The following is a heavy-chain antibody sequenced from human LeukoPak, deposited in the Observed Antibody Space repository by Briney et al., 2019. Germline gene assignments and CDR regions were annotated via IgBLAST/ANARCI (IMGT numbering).Heavy chain of an antibody. CDR2: IIPILGIA. V-gene: IGHV1-69*04. Sequence: SVTVSCKASGGTFSSFAISWVRQAPGQGLEWMGRIIPILGIATYAQKFQGRLTITADKSMSTAYMELSSLRSEDTAVYYCATDGSGLTSVTTIDSWGQGTLVTVSS. D-gene: IGHD4-17*01. CDR1: GGTFSSFA. J-gene: IGHJ4*02. CDR3: ATDGSGLTSVTTIDS.